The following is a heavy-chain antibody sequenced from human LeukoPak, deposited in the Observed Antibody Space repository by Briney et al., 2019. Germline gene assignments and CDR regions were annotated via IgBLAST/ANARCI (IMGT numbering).Heavy chain of an antibody. CDR2: ISGSGGST. CDR1: GFTFSSYA. D-gene: IGHD2/OR15-2a*01. V-gene: IGHV3-23*01. J-gene: IGHJ4*02. Sequence: GGSLRLSCAASGFTFSSYAMSWVRQAPGKGLEWVSAISGSGGSTYYADSVKGRFTISRDNSKNTLYLQMNSLRAEDTAVYYWAKAFYGGGSRNYFDYWGQGTLVTVSS. CDR3: AKAFYGGGSRNYFDY.